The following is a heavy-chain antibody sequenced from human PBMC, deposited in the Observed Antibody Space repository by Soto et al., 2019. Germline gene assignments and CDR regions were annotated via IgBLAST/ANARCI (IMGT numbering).Heavy chain of an antibody. CDR1: GGSISSYY. J-gene: IGHJ6*02. CDR2: FYYSGST. Sequence: SETLSHTCTVSGGSISSYYWSWIRQPPGKGLEWIGYFYYSGSTNFNPSLKSRVTISVDTSKNQFSLKLSSVTASDTAVYYCAREFSTVTNDSIDVWAQGTTVTVS. V-gene: IGHV4-59*01. CDR3: AREFSTVTNDSIDV. D-gene: IGHD4-17*01.